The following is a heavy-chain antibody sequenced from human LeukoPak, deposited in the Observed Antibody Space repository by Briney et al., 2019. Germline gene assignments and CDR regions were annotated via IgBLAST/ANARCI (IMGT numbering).Heavy chain of an antibody. CDR2: IIPIFGTA. Sequence: SVKVSCKASGGTFSSYAISWVRQAPGQGLEWMGGIIPIFGTANYAQKFQGRVTITADESTSTAYMELSSLRSEDTAVYYCARDPPTLGGRFQALYGMDVWGQGTTVTVSS. CDR3: ARDPPTLGGRFQALYGMDV. J-gene: IGHJ6*02. D-gene: IGHD3-16*01. CDR1: GGTFSSYA. V-gene: IGHV1-69*13.